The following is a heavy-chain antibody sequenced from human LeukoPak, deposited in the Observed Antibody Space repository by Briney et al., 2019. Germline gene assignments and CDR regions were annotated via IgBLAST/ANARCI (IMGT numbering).Heavy chain of an antibody. Sequence: PSETLSLTCTVSGGSISSYYWSWIRQPPGKGLEWIGYICYSGSTNYNPSLKSRVTISVDTSKNQFSLKLSSVTAADTAVYYCARRMTYFGAFDYWGQGTLVTVSS. CDR2: ICYSGST. CDR3: ARRMTYFGAFDY. V-gene: IGHV4-59*01. J-gene: IGHJ4*02. D-gene: IGHD1-26*01. CDR1: GGSISSYY.